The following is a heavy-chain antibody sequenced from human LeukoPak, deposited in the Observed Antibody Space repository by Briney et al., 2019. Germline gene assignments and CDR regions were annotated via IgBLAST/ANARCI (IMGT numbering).Heavy chain of an antibody. CDR2: IYTSGST. V-gene: IGHV4-4*07. J-gene: IGHJ6*03. CDR3: AREITVTRVYYYMDV. D-gene: IGHD4-11*01. Sequence: SETLSLTCTVSGGSISSYYWSWIRQPAGKGLEWIGRIYTSGSTNYNPSLKSRVTMSVDTSKNQFSLKLSSVTAADTAVYYCAREITVTRVYYYMDVWGKGTTVTVSS. CDR1: GGSISSYY.